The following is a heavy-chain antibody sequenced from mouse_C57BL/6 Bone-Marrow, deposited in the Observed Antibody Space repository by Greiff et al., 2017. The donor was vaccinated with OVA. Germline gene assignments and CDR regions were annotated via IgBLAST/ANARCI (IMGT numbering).Heavy chain of an antibody. D-gene: IGHD2-4*01. CDR2: IWRGGST. CDR3: AKFDYDEGGFYYAMDY. CDR1: GFSLTSYG. V-gene: IGHV2-5*01. J-gene: IGHJ4*01. Sequence: VQLQQSGPGLVQPSQRLSITCTVSGFSLTSYGVHWVRQSPGKGLEWLGVIWRGGSTDYNAAFMSRLSITKDNSKSQVFFKMNSLQAEDTAIYYCAKFDYDEGGFYYAMDYWGQGTSVTVSS.